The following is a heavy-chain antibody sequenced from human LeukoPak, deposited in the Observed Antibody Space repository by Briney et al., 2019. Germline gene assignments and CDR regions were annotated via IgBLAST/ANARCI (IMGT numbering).Heavy chain of an antibody. D-gene: IGHD1/OR15-1a*01. CDR2: ISPDGKIE. CDR3: AKINNDDDY. V-gene: IGHV3-30*18. CDR1: GFTFTTFG. Sequence: GGSLRLSCAASGFTFTTFGIHWVRQAPGKGLEWVAAISPDGKIEYYTDSVKGRFTVSRDNSKNIIYLQMNSLRGEDSAVYFCAKINNDDDYWGQGALVTVS. J-gene: IGHJ4*02.